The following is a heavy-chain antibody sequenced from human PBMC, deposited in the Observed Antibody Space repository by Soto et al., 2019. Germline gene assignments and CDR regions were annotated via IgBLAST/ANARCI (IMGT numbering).Heavy chain of an antibody. CDR3: ARAPAYFYDNRGYFPNWFDA. D-gene: IGHD3-22*01. J-gene: IGHJ5*02. Sequence: PSETLSLTCTVSGGPISSYYWSWIWQPPGQGLDWIGYIYYTGRTNYKPSLRSRVTISADTSKNQFSLRLSSVTAADTAVYYCARAPAYFYDNRGYFPNWFDAWGQGVLVTVSS. CDR2: IYYTGRT. V-gene: IGHV4-59*01. CDR1: GGPISSYY.